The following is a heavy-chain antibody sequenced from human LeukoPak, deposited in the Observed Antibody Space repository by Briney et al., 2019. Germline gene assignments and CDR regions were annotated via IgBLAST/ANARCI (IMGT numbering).Heavy chain of an antibody. CDR3: ARAGRVAYNWNYGNGWYFDL. D-gene: IGHD1-7*01. J-gene: IGHJ2*01. V-gene: IGHV4-59*01. CDR1: GGFNTHYY. Sequence: SETLSLTCSVSGGFNTHYYWSWIRQPPGKGLEWIGYFYHSGSTNYNPSLKSRVTISVDTSKNQFSLKVNSVTAADTAVYYCARAGRVAYNWNYGNGWYFDLWGRGTLVTVSS. CDR2: FYHSGST.